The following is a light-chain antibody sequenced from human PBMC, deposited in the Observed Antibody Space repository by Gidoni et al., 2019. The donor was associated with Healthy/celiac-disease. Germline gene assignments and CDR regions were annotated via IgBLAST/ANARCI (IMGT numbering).Light chain of an antibody. CDR1: QSISSW. CDR2: KAS. Sequence: DIQITQSPSTLSASVGDRVTITCRASQSISSWLAWYQQKPGKAPKLLIYKASSLESGVPSRFSGSGSGTEFTLTISSLQPDDVATYYCQQYKRYSRTFGQGTKVEIK. J-gene: IGKJ1*01. V-gene: IGKV1-5*03. CDR3: QQYKRYSRT.